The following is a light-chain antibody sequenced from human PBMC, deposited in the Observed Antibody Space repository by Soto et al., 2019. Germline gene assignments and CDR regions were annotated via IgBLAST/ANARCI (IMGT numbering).Light chain of an antibody. J-gene: IGKJ3*01. Sequence: EIVLTQSPGNLSLSPGERVTLSCRASQSIGHNYLAWYRQKPGQAPRILIYGASHRATGIPNRFSGSGSGTDFTLTISRLEPENFAVYYCQHYGSSPPFTFGPGTKVVIK. CDR2: GAS. V-gene: IGKV3-20*01. CDR1: QSIGHNY. CDR3: QHYGSSPPFT.